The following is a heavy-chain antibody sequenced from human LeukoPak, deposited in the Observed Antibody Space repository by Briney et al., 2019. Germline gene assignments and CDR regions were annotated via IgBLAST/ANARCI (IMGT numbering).Heavy chain of an antibody. CDR2: ISYDGSNK. CDR3: ARDRFGVVNPTAFDI. D-gene: IGHD3-10*01. CDR1: GFTFSSYA. J-gene: IGHJ3*02. Sequence: PGGSLRLSCAASGFTFSSYAMHWVRQAPGKGLEWVAVISYDGSNKYYADSVKGRFTISRDNSKNTLYLQMNSLRAEDTAVYYCARDRFGVVNPTAFDIWGQGTMVTVSS. V-gene: IGHV3-30-3*01.